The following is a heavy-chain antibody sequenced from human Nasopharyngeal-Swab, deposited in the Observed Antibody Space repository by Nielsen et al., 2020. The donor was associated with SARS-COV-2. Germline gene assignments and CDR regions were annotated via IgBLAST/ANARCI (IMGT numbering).Heavy chain of an antibody. D-gene: IGHD6-19*01. CDR2: IYRSGST. J-gene: IGHJ4*02. CDR3: ARVTSHDSGWRLDY. Sequence: WIRQPPGKGLEWIGEIYRSGSTNYNPSLKSRVTISVDKSKNQFSLKLSSVTAADTAVYYCARVTSHDSGWRLDYWGQGTLVTVSS. V-gene: IGHV4-4*02.